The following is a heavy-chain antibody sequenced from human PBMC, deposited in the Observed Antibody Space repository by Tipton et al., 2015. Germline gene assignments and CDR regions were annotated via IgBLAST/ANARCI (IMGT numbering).Heavy chain of an antibody. V-gene: IGHV3-64D*08. CDR2: ITTNGYST. J-gene: IGHJ4*02. CDR1: GFTLSRYA. CDR3: VKDGYYYDSGGYSPLDY. D-gene: IGHD3-22*01. Sequence: SLRLSCSAAGFTLSRYAMNWVRQAPGKGLEYVSAITTNGYSTYYADSVRGRFTISRDNPKNTLYLQMSSLRAEDTAVYYCVKDGYYYDSGGYSPLDYWGQGTLVTVSS.